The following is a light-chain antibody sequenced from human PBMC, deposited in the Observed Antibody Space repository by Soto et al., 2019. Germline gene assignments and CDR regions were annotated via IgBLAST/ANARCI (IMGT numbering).Light chain of an antibody. CDR2: DVS. CDR1: SSDVGGYNY. J-gene: IGLJ1*01. V-gene: IGLV2-14*01. Sequence: QSALTQPASVSGSPGQSITISCTGTSSDVGGYNYVSWYQQHPGKAPKVMIYDVSNRPSGVSNRFSGSKSGNTASLTISGLQDEDEAYYYCSSYTTSSTYVFGTGTKVTVL. CDR3: SSYTTSSTYV.